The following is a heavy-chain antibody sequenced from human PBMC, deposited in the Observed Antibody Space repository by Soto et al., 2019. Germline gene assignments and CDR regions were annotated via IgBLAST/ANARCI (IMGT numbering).Heavy chain of an antibody. D-gene: IGHD2-8*02. V-gene: IGHV3-23*01. CDR1: VFICSSYD. J-gene: IGHJ3*02. CDR2: ILVDGRT. Sequence: GGALRLSCTDSVFICSSYDMSWIRQAPGKGLEWVSTILVDGRTFYVDSVKGRFTISRDSSKNTVYLQMNSLTAGDTALYYCAKATATGGGAFDICGQGTMVTVSS. CDR3: AKATATGGGAFDI.